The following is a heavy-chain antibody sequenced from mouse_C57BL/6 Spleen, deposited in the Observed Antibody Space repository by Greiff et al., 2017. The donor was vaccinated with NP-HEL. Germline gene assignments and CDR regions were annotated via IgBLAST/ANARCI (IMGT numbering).Heavy chain of an antibody. CDR2: IDPSDSET. Sequence: QVQLQQPGAELVRPGSSVKLSCKASGYTFTSYWMHWVKQRPIQGLEWIGNIDPSDSETHYNQKFKDKATLTVDKSSSTAYMQLSSLTSEDSAVYYCARGLERRGVFAYWGQGTLVTVSA. V-gene: IGHV1-52*01. CDR3: ARGLERRGVFAY. J-gene: IGHJ3*01. CDR1: GYTFTSYW.